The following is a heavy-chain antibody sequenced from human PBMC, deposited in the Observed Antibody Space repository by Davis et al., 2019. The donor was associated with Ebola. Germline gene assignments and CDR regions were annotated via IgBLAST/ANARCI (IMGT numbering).Heavy chain of an antibody. CDR2: IYYSGST. J-gene: IGHJ5*02. V-gene: IGHV4-59*01. CDR3: ARTGNWFDP. Sequence: SETLSLTCTVSGVSISDFHCSWIRQSPGKGLEWIGHIYYSGSTQYNPSLKSRVSMSLDTSKNQFSLRLTSVTAADTAVYYCARTGNWFDPWGQGTLVTVSS. D-gene: IGHD3-9*01. CDR1: GVSISDFH.